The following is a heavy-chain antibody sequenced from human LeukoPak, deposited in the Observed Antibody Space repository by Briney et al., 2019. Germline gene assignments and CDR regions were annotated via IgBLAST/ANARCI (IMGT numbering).Heavy chain of an antibody. Sequence: GESLKISCKGSGYSFTSFWIAWVRQMPGKGLECRGIIYPGDSDTRYSTSFQGQVTISADKSISTAYLQWSSLKASDTAMYYCARLGSGYSPSYYYYMDVWGKGTTVTISS. J-gene: IGHJ6*03. V-gene: IGHV5-51*01. D-gene: IGHD5-18*01. CDR1: GYSFTSFW. CDR3: ARLGSGYSPSYYYYMDV. CDR2: IYPGDSDT.